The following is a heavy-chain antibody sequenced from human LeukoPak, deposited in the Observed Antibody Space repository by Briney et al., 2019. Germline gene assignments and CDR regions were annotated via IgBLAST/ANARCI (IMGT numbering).Heavy chain of an antibody. CDR1: GFTFNNYA. CDR2: ISSNSSTI. J-gene: IGHJ4*02. V-gene: IGHV3-48*02. CDR3: ARDEDAF. Sequence: GGSLRLSCAATGFTFNNYAMNWVRQAPGKGLEWVSYISSNSSTIYYADSVKGRFTISRDNAKNSLYLQMNSLRDEDTAVYYCARDEDAFGGQGTLVTVSS.